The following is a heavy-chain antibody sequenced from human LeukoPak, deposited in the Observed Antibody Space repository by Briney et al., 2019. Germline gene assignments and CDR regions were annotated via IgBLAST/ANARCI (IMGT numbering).Heavy chain of an antibody. Sequence: SETLSLTCAVSGGSISSTNWWSWVRQPPGKGLEWIGEIYHSGSTKYNPSLKSRVIISVDKSKNQFSLKLSSVTAADTAVYYCTGNGYYSLEYWGQGTLVTVSS. CDR1: GGSISSTNW. D-gene: IGHD3-3*01. CDR2: IYHSGST. J-gene: IGHJ4*02. V-gene: IGHV4-4*02. CDR3: TGNGYYSLEY.